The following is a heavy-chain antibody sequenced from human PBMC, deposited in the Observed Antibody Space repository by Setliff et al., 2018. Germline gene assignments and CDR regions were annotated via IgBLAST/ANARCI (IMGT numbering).Heavy chain of an antibody. V-gene: IGHV3-23*01. CDR1: GFTFSSYA. D-gene: IGHD6-19*01. CDR3: IRDTSGRDAFDI. J-gene: IGHJ3*02. Sequence: GGSLRLSCAASGFTFSSYAMTWVRQAPGKGLEWVSGISGYGSRTYYADSVKGRSTISRDNSQNTMYLQMNSLRAEDTAVYYCIRDTSGRDAFDIWGQGAQVTVSS. CDR2: ISGYGSRT.